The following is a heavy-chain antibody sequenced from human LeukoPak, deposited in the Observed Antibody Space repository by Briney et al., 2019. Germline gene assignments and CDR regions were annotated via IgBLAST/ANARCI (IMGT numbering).Heavy chain of an antibody. D-gene: IGHD3-16*02. CDR2: IKQDGSEK. CDR3: ARDPSYHYDYVWGSYPDRCY. CDR1: GFTFSSYW. J-gene: IGHJ4*02. Sequence: PGGSLRLSCAASGFTFSSYWMSWVRQAPGKGLEWVANIKQDGSEKYYVDSVKGRFTISRDNAKNSLYLQMNSLRAEDTAVYYCARDPSYHYDYVWGSYPDRCYWGQGTLVTVSS. V-gene: IGHV3-7*01.